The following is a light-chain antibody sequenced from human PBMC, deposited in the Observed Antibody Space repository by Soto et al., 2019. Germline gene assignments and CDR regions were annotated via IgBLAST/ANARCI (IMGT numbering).Light chain of an antibody. Sequence: QSALTQPASVSGSPGQSITISCTGTSSDIGGYNLVSWYQQYPGKAPKAMIYDVSKRPSGVSDRFSGSKSGNTASLTISGLQAEDEADYYCCSYAGSFTLIFGGGTKLTVL. V-gene: IGLV2-23*02. CDR1: SSDIGGYNL. J-gene: IGLJ2*01. CDR3: CSYAGSFTLI. CDR2: DVS.